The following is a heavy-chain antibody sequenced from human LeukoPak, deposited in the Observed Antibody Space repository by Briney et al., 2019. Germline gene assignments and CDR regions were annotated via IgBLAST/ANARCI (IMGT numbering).Heavy chain of an antibody. D-gene: IGHD6-6*01. V-gene: IGHV4-59*01. CDR1: GGSISSYY. Sequence: SETLSLTCTVSGGSISSYYWSWIRQPPGKGLEWIGYIYYSGSTNYNPSLKSRVTISVDTSKNQFSLKLSSVTAADTAVYYRASSPQPPLYSSSSEFWFDPWGQGTLVTVSS. CDR3: ASSPQPPLYSSSSEFWFDP. J-gene: IGHJ5*02. CDR2: IYYSGST.